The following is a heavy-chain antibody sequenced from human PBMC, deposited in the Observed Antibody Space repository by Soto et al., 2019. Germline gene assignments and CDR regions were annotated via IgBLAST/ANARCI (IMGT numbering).Heavy chain of an antibody. D-gene: IGHD3-10*01. J-gene: IGHJ6*02. CDR3: AKDQLRGVRGVITYYYGMDV. V-gene: IGHV3-30*18. Sequence: ESGGGVVQPGRSLRLSCVASGFTFSSYGMHWVRQAPGKGLEWVAVISYDGSNKYYADSVKGRFTISRDNSKNTLYLQMNSLRAEDTAVYYCAKDQLRGVRGVITYYYGMDVWGQGTTVTVSS. CDR1: GFTFSSYG. CDR2: ISYDGSNK.